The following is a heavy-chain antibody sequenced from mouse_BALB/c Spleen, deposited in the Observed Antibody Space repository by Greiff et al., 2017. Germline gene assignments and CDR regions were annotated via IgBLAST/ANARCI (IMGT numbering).Heavy chain of an antibody. Sequence: QVQLQQSGPGLVQPSQSLSITCTVSGFSLTRSGVHWVRQSPGKGLEWLGVIWSGGSTDYNAAFISRLSISKDNSKSQVFFKMNSLQANDTAIYYCARNYYGSSYGGVAYWGKGTLVTVSA. CDR2: IWSGGST. D-gene: IGHD1-1*01. J-gene: IGHJ3*01. CDR1: GFSLTRSG. CDR3: ARNYYGSSYGGVAY. V-gene: IGHV2-2*02.